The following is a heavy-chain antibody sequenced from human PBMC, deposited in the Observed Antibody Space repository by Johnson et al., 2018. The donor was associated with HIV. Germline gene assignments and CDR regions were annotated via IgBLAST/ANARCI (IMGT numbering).Heavy chain of an antibody. D-gene: IGHD3-16*01. CDR1: GFTFSYYG. CDR2: IRYDGSNK. CDR3: ASLGRDLLVKAPLSVVFDAVDI. J-gene: IGHJ3*02. Sequence: QVQLVESWGGVVQPGGSLRLSCAASGFTFSYYGIHWVRQAPGKGLEWVAFIRYDGSNKYYADSVKGRFTISRDNSKNTLYLQMNSLRAEDTAVYYCASLGRDLLVKAPLSVVFDAVDIWGQGTMVTVSS. V-gene: IGHV3-30*02.